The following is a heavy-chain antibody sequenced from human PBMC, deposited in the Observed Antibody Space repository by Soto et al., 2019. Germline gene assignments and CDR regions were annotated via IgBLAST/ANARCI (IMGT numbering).Heavy chain of an antibody. J-gene: IGHJ3*02. CDR3: ARGDPVQGEYYYDSSGYPTDPDHDAFDI. CDR1: GGSFSGYY. CDR2: INHSGST. Sequence: SETLSLTCAVYGGSFSGYYWSWIRQPPGKGLEWIGEINHSGSTNYNPSLKSRVTISVDTSKNQFSLKLSSVTAADTAVYYCARGDPVQGEYYYDSSGYPTDPDHDAFDIWGQGTMVTVSS. D-gene: IGHD3-22*01. V-gene: IGHV4-34*01.